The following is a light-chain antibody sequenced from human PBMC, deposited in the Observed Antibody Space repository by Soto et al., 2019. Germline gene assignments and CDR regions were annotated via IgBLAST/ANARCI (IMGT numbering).Light chain of an antibody. CDR2: WAS. CDR3: QQYYSSPPT. V-gene: IGKV4-1*01. J-gene: IGKJ1*01. CDR1: QRVLTTSNRKNN. Sequence: DIVMTQSPDSLAVSLGERATIDCKTSQRVLTTSNRKNNLAWYQQRPGQPPQLLIYWASTPEFGVPDRFSGSGSGTYFTITISSLHAEDVAVYYYQQYYSSPPTFGRGTKVEMK.